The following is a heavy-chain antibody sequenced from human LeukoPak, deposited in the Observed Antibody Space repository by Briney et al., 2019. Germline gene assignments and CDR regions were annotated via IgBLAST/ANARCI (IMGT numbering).Heavy chain of an antibody. D-gene: IGHD2-15*01. J-gene: IGHJ4*02. CDR1: GFTFSSYT. CDR3: AKGPQDCSGGTCYSALVY. CDR2: ISSSSTTI. Sequence: GGSLRLSCAASGFTFSSYTMNWVRQAPGKGLEWVSYISSSSTTIYYADSVKGRFTISRDNSKNTLYLQMNSLRAEDTAVYYCAKGPQDCSGGTCYSALVYWGQGTLVTVSS. V-gene: IGHV3-48*01.